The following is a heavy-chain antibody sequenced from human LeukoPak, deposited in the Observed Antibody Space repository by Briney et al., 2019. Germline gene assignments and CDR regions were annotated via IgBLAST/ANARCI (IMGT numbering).Heavy chain of an antibody. J-gene: IGHJ4*02. CDR3: ARVSATGTLNFDY. CDR2: IYYSGST. D-gene: IGHD3-9*01. Sequence: SETLSLTCTVSGGSVRSGSYYWSWIRQPPGKGLEWIGYIYYSGSTNYNPSLKSRVTISVDTSRNQFSLKLSSVTAADTAVYYCARVSATGTLNFDYWGQGTLVTVSS. CDR1: GGSVRSGSYY. V-gene: IGHV4-61*01.